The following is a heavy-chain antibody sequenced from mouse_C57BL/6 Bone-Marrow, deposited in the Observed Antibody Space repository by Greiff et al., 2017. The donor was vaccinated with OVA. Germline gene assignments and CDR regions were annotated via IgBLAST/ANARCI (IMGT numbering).Heavy chain of an antibody. Sequence: QVQLQQPGAELVKPGASVKMSCKASGYTFTSYWITWVKQRPGQGLEWIGDIYPGSGSTNYNEKFKSKATLTVDTSSSTAYMQLSSLTSEDSAVYDSARPYRGSSHWYFDVWGTGTTVTVSS. J-gene: IGHJ1*03. CDR1: GYTFTSYW. D-gene: IGHD1-1*01. V-gene: IGHV1-55*01. CDR2: IYPGSGST. CDR3: ARPYRGSSHWYFDV.